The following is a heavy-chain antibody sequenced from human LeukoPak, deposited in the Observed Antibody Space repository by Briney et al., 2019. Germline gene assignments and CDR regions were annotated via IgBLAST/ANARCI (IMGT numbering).Heavy chain of an antibody. V-gene: IGHV1-24*01. J-gene: IGHJ1*01. D-gene: IGHD3-22*01. CDR2: FDPEDGET. Sequence: ASVKVSCKVSGYTLTELSMRWVRRAPGKGLEWMGGFDPEDGETIYAQKFQGRVTMTEDTSTDTAYMELSSLRSEDTAVYYCATPYYYDSSGYYYAYFQHWGQGTLVTVSS. CDR1: GYTLTELS. CDR3: ATPYYYDSSGYYYAYFQH.